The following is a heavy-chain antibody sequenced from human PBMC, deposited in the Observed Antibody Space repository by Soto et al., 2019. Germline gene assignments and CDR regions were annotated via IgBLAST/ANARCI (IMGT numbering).Heavy chain of an antibody. CDR3: AKNGQPPYFYYGLDV. J-gene: IGHJ6*02. CDR1: GYTFTRYG. D-gene: IGHD2-8*01. Sequence: ASGKVSCKASGYTFTRYGISWVRQAPGQGLEWMGWISGYNGDTNYAQKFQGRVSMTIDTSTTTAYMELRSLTSDDRAVYYCAKNGQPPYFYYGLDVWG. V-gene: IGHV1-18*01. CDR2: ISGYNGDT.